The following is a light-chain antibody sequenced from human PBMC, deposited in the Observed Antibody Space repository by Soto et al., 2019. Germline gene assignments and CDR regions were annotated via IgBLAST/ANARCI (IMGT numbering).Light chain of an antibody. V-gene: IGKV3-11*01. CDR2: DAS. CDR3: QQRSNWPPAWT. Sequence: EIVLTQSPATLSLSPGERATLSCRASQSVSSYLAWYQQKPGQAPRLLIYDASNRATGIPARFSGSGSGTAFTLTISSLEPEDFEVYYCQQRSNWPPAWTFGQGTKVEIK. CDR1: QSVSSY. J-gene: IGKJ1*01.